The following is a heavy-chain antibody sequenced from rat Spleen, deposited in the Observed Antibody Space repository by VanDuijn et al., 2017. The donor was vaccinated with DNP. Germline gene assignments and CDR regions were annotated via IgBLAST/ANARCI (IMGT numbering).Heavy chain of an antibody. Sequence: EVQLVESGGDLVQPGRSLKLSCAASGFTFSDYNMAWVRQAPKRGLEWVATINYNGTTTFYRDSVKGRFTISRDNAKSTLYLQMDSLRSEDTATYYCARRTGGYWGQGVMVTVSS. CDR1: GFTFSDYN. CDR3: ARRTGGY. D-gene: IGHD5-1*01. J-gene: IGHJ2*01. V-gene: IGHV5-7*01. CDR2: INYNGTTT.